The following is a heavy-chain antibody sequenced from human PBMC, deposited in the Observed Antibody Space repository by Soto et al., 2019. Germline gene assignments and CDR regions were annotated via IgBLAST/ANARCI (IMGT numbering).Heavy chain of an antibody. CDR2: MNPNSGNT. J-gene: IGHJ4*02. CDR1: GYTFTSYD. Sequence: GASVKVSCKASGYTFTSYDINWVQQATGQGLEWMGWMNPNSGNTGYAQKFQGRVTMTRNTSISTAYMGLSSLRSEDTAVYYCARVVFLAARGSLGYWGQGTLVTVSS. D-gene: IGHD6-6*01. V-gene: IGHV1-8*01. CDR3: ARVVFLAARGSLGY.